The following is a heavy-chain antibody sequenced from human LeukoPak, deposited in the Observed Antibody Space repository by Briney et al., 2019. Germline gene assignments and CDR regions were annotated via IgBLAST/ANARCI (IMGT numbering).Heavy chain of an antibody. Sequence: ASVNVSCKSSGYGFSDVYFNWVRQAPGQGVGWMGWINPHSGATNYAQRFQGRVSMDASIDTAYMELSRLTSADTAVYYCATSSSVTHTRDHWGQGTLVTVSS. CDR3: ATSSSVTHTRDH. V-gene: IGHV1-2*02. J-gene: IGHJ5*02. CDR1: GYGFSDVY. CDR2: INPHSGAT. D-gene: IGHD5/OR15-5a*01.